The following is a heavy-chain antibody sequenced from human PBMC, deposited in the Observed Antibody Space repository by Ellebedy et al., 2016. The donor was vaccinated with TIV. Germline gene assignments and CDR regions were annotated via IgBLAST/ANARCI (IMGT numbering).Heavy chain of an antibody. V-gene: IGHV1-18*01. CDR3: QAMISGSTGTHFDH. Sequence: ASVKVSCKASGYIFSTYGISWVRQAPGQGLEWMGWISAYNGHTNYAQKLQGRLTMTTDTSTSTAYMELRSLRSGDTAVYYCQAMISGSTGTHFDHWGQGTLVTVSS. J-gene: IGHJ4*02. CDR1: GYIFSTYG. D-gene: IGHD1-7*01. CDR2: ISAYNGHT.